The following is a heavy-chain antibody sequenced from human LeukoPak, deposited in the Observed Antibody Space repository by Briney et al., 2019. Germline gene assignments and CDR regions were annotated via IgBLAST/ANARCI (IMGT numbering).Heavy chain of an antibody. CDR1: GGSISCSSYY. V-gene: IGHV4-39*01. D-gene: IGHD3-10*01. CDR3: ARPNSLGENYFDY. Sequence: KPSETLSLTCIVSGGSISCSSYYWGWIRQPPGKGLQWIGSIYYSGSTYYNPSLKSRVTISVDTSKNLFSLEVSYVTAADTAVYYCARPNSLGENYFDYWGQGTLVTVSS. J-gene: IGHJ4*02. CDR2: IYYSGST.